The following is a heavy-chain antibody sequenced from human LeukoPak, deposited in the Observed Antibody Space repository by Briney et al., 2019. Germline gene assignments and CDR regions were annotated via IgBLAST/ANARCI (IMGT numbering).Heavy chain of an antibody. CDR1: GFTFSSYW. Sequence: RPGGSLRLSCAASGFTFSSYWMHWVRQAPGKGLVWVSHLNSDGSTTGYADSAKGRFTISRDNAKNTLYLQMNSLRAEDTAVYYCARDPGGPGQAIPWGQGTLVTVSS. D-gene: IGHD3-16*01. V-gene: IGHV3-74*01. CDR2: LNSDGSTT. J-gene: IGHJ5*02. CDR3: ARDPGGPGQAIP.